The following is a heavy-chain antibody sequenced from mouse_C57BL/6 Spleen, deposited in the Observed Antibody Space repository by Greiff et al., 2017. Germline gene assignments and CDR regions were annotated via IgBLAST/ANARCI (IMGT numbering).Heavy chain of an antibody. CDR1: GYTFTSYG. V-gene: IGHV1-81*01. Sequence: QVQLQQSGAELARPGASVKLSCKASGYTFTSYGISWVKQRTGQGLEWIGEIYPRSGNTYYNEKFKGKATLTADKSSSTAYMELRSLTSEDSAVYVCARSGYGSSSWLAYWGQGTLVTVSA. J-gene: IGHJ3*01. D-gene: IGHD1-1*01. CDR3: ARSGYGSSSWLAY. CDR2: IYPRSGNT.